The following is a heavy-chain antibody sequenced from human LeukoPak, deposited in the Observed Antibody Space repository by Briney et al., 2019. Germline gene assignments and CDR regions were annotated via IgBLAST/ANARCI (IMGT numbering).Heavy chain of an antibody. J-gene: IGHJ4*02. D-gene: IGHD1-14*01. V-gene: IGHV5-51*01. CDR1: GYTFTTYW. CDR3: ATTRSEGYDRNYYFDY. Sequence: GESLKISCKGSGYTFTTYWIGWVRQMPGKGLEWMGIIYPGESDTRYSPSFQGQVTISADKSISTAYLQWSSLKASDTAMYYCATTRSEGYDRNYYFDYWGQGTLVTVSS. CDR2: IYPGESDT.